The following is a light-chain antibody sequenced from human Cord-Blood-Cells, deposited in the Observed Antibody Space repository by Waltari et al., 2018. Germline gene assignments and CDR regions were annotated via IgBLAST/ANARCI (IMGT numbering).Light chain of an antibody. V-gene: IGKV1-33*01. J-gene: IGKJ1*01. CDR2: DAS. CDR3: QQYDNRPPS. Sequence: DIQMTQSPSSLSASVGDRVTITCQASQDISNYLNWYQQKPGKAPKLLIYDASNLETGVQSRFSGSGSGTDLTFTISSLQPEDIATYYCQQYDNRPPSFGQGTKVEIK. CDR1: QDISNY.